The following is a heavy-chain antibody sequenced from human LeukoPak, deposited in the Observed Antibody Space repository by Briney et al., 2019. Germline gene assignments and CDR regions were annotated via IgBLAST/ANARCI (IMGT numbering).Heavy chain of an antibody. CDR3: GRRECYLDH. V-gene: IGHV4-59*01. CDR2: IYYSGSS. D-gene: IGHD3-10*01. Sequence: PSETLSLLCTVSSGSISSYHWSWIRQPPGKGLEWIGYIYYSGSSNYNPSLKSRVTLSVDTYKNQFSLWVSSVTAGDPAVYYCGRRECYLDHWGQGTLVTVSS. CDR1: SGSISSYH. J-gene: IGHJ4*02.